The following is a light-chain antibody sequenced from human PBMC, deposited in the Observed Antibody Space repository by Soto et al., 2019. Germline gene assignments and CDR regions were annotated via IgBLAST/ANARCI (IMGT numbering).Light chain of an antibody. CDR3: QQSYSTLVYT. CDR2: AAS. CDR1: QSISSY. J-gene: IGKJ2*01. V-gene: IGKV1-39*01. Sequence: DIQMTQSPSSLSASVGDRVTITCRASQSISSYLNWYQQKPGKAPKLLIYAASSLQSGVPSRFSGSGSGTNFPLTISSLQPEDSATYYCQQSYSTLVYTFGQGNKRQIK.